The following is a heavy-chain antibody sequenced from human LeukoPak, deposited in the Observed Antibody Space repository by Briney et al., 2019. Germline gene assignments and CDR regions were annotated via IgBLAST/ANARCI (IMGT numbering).Heavy chain of an antibody. J-gene: IGHJ5*02. V-gene: IGHV4-4*07. CDR2: IFINGGT. D-gene: IGHD2-15*01. CDR1: GGSISRYY. Sequence: PSETLSLTCTVSGGSISRYYWTWIRQPAGKGLEWIGRIFINGGTNYNPSLQSRVTMSLDTSQSQFSLNLNSVTAADTAVYYCVRGGSRFDPWGQGTLVTVSS. CDR3: VRGGSRFDP.